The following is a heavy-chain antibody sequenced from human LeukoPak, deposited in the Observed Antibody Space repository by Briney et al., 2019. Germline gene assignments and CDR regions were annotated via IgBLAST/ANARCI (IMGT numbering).Heavy chain of an antibody. CDR1: SGSFTDHY. Sequence: SESLSLTCAVSSGSFTDHYWSWIRQSPGRGLEWIGEINQSGSTDNNPSLKSRVIISMDTSKTQFSLNLSSVTAADTAVYYCARDFDSSGYYPFYWGQGTPVTVSS. J-gene: IGHJ4*02. CDR2: INQSGST. CDR3: ARDFDSSGYYPFY. D-gene: IGHD3-22*01. V-gene: IGHV4-34*01.